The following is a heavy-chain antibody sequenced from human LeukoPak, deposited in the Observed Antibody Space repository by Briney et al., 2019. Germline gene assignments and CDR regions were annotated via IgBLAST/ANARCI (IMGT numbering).Heavy chain of an antibody. V-gene: IGHV3-21*01. CDR3: AREIELWFD. CDR1: GFTFSNYS. D-gene: IGHD5-18*01. Sequence: PGGSLRLSCAASGFTFSNYSMNWVRQAPGKGLEWVSSISSSSIYIYYADSLKGRFTISRDNAKNSLSLQMNSLRAEDTAVYYCAREIELWFDWGQGTLVTVSS. CDR2: ISSSSIYI. J-gene: IGHJ4*02.